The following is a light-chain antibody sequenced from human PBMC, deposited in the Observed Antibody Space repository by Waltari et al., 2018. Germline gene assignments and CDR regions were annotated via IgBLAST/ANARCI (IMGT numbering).Light chain of an antibody. Sequence: EIVITQSPATPSVSPRERATLSRRASQSVSSNLAWYQQKPGQAPRLLIYGASTRATGIPARFSGSGSGTEFTLTISSLQSEDFAVYYCQQYNNWPRTFGQGTKVEIK. V-gene: IGKV3-15*01. CDR2: GAS. J-gene: IGKJ1*01. CDR1: QSVSSN. CDR3: QQYNNWPRT.